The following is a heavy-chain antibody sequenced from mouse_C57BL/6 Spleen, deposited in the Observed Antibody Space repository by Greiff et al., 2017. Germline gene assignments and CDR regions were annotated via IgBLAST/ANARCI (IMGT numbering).Heavy chain of an antibody. CDR2: INPNNGGT. V-gene: IGHV1-18*01. CDR1: GYTFTDYN. CDR3: ARWGTAQATYDY. J-gene: IGHJ2*01. D-gene: IGHD3-2*02. Sequence: DVKLVESGPELVKPGASVKIPCKASGYTFTDYNMDWVKQSHGKSLEWIGDINPNNGGTIYNQKFKGKATLTVDKSSSTAYMELRSLTSEDTAVYYCARWGTAQATYDYWGQGTTLTVSS.